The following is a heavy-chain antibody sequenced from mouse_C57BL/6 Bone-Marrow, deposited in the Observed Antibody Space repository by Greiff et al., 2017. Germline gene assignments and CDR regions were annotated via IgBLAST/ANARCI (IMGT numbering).Heavy chain of an antibody. CDR1: GYTFTSYW. CDR3: ARSYRYYAMDY. D-gene: IGHD2-3*01. J-gene: IGHJ4*01. V-gene: IGHV1-50*01. Sequence: QVQLQQSGAELVKPGASVKLSCKASGYTFTSYWMQWVKQRPGQGLEWIGEIDPSDSYTNYNQKFKGKATLTVDTSSSTAYMQLSSLTSEDSAVYYGARSYRYYAMDYWGQGTSVTVSS. CDR2: IDPSDSYT.